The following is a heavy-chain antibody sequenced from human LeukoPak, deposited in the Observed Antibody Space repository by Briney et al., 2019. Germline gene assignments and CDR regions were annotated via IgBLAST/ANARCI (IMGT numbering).Heavy chain of an antibody. D-gene: IGHD2-15*01. J-gene: IGHJ1*01. CDR1: GFTSTPSE. V-gene: IGHV3-48*03. CDR3: SSYCSEGTCYGYFHH. CDR2: ISHTGSLT. Sequence: PGGSLRLSCAASGFTSTPSELNWVRQAPGKGLEWISYISHTGSLTYYADSVKGRFTISRDNAKNFLYLQMNSLRVKDTGIYYCSSYCSEGTCYGYFHHWGQGTLVSVSS.